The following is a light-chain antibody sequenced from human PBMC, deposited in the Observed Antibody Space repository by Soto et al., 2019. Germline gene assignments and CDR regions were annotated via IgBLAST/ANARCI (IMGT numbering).Light chain of an antibody. Sequence: QSALTQPRSVSGSPGQSVTISCTGTSSDVGGYNYVTWYQHHPGKAPKLMISDVNKRASGVPDRFSGSKSGNTASLTISGLQAEDEADYCCSFGGRVFVFGTGTKVAVL. J-gene: IGLJ1*01. CDR3: CSFGGRVFV. CDR2: DVN. V-gene: IGLV2-11*01. CDR1: SSDVGGYNY.